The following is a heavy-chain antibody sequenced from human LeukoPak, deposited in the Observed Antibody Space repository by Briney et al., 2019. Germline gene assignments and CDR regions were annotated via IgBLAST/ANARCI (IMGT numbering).Heavy chain of an antibody. V-gene: IGHV3-23*01. CDR2: ISGSGDST. D-gene: IGHD3-3*01. CDR3: AALHYDFRSDLGY. Sequence: GGSLRLSCAASGFTFSSYAMSWVRQAPGRGLEWVSDISGSGDSTYYADSVKGRFTISRDNSRNTLYLQMNSLRAEDTAVYYCAALHYDFRSDLGYWGQGTLVTVSS. J-gene: IGHJ4*02. CDR1: GFTFSSYA.